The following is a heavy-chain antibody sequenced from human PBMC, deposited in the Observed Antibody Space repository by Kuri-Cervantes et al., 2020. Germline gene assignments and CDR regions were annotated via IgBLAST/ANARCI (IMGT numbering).Heavy chain of an antibody. D-gene: IGHD5-18*01. CDR2: IFSNDEK. J-gene: IGHJ4*02. V-gene: IGHV2-26*01. CDR1: GFSLSISGMG. CDR3: ARILARNRISGYYYFDY. Sequence: SGPTLVKPTQTLTLTCTFSGFSLSISGMGVSWVRQPPGKALEWLAHIFSNDEKSYNTSLESRLTISKDTSKSQVVLTMTTMDPVDTATYYCARILARNRISGYYYFDYWGQGTLVTVSS.